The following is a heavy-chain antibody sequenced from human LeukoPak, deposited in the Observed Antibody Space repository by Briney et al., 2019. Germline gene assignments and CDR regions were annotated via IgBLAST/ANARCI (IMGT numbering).Heavy chain of an antibody. D-gene: IGHD3-10*01. Sequence: GGSLRFSCAASGFTVSSNYMSWVRQAPGKGLEWVSVIYSGGSTYYADSVKGRFTISRDNSKNTLYLQMNSLRAEDTAVYYCARDGSGSIGGYWGQGTLVTVSS. V-gene: IGHV3-66*02. J-gene: IGHJ4*02. CDR2: IYSGGST. CDR3: ARDGSGSIGGY. CDR1: GFTVSSNY.